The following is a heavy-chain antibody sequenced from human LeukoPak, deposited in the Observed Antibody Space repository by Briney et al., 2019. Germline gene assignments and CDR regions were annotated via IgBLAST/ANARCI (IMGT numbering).Heavy chain of an antibody. V-gene: IGHV1-3*01. Sequence: ASVKVSCKASQYTFTDYAVHWVRQAPGQRLEWMGWIDAGNGKTKYSQSFQGRVTIIRDTSATTAYMELRSLRSDDTAVYYCARVLWGYDFWSGYPDYYYYGMDVWGQGTTVTVSS. CDR1: QYTFTDYA. CDR3: ARVLWGYDFWSGYPDYYYYGMDV. J-gene: IGHJ6*02. CDR2: IDAGNGKT. D-gene: IGHD3-3*01.